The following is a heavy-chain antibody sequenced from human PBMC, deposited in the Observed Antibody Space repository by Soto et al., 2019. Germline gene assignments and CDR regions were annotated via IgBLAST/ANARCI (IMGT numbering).Heavy chain of an antibody. D-gene: IGHD6-13*01. Sequence: ASVKVSCKASGYTFTSYYIHGVRQAPGQGLEWMGIVNPSGGGTSYAQKFQGRVTMTRDTSTSTVYMEVSSLRSEDTAVYYCVRGLGYSSIWYAFDYWGQGTLVTVSS. J-gene: IGHJ4*02. CDR1: GYTFTSYY. CDR2: VNPSGGGT. CDR3: VRGLGYSSIWYAFDY. V-gene: IGHV1-46*01.